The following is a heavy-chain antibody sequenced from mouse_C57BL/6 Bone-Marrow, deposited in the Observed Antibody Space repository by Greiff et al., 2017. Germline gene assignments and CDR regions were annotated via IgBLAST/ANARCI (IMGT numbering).Heavy chain of an antibody. D-gene: IGHD2-13*01. J-gene: IGHJ3*01. V-gene: IGHV1-52*01. CDR3: ARGGFMVTAY. CDR1: GYTFTSYW. Sequence: QVQLQQPGAELVRPGSSVKLSCKASGYTFTSYWMHWVKQRPIQGLEWIGNIDPSDSDTHYYQKFKDKATLTVDKSSSTAYMQLSSLTSEDSAVYYCARGGFMVTAYWGQGTLVTVSA. CDR2: IDPSDSDT.